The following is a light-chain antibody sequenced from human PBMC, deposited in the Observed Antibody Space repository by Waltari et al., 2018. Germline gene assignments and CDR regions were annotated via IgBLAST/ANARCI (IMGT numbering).Light chain of an antibody. CDR2: SSS. V-gene: IGKV4-1*01. CDR1: QRVLYSSNNNNC. Sequence: DIVMTQSPDSLAVSLGERATINCKSSQRVLYSSNNNNCLAWYQRGPGQPPKLLIYSSSARESGVPDRFSGSGSETDFTLTISSLQAEDVAVYYCQQYYSTPPTFGQGTKVEIK. CDR3: QQYYSTPPT. J-gene: IGKJ1*01.